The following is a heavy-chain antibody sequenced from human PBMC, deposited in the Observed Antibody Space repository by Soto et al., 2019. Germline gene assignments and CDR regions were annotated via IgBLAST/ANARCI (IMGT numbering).Heavy chain of an antibody. Sequence: GGSLRLSCAASGFTLSLYTINWVRQAPGKGLEWVSSLGVSDGSNKYYADSVKGRFTISRDNSKNTLYLQMNSLRAEDTAVYYCAKDSYSSSSGHGMDVWGQGTTVTVSS. CDR3: AKDSYSSSSGHGMDV. CDR2: LGVSDGSNK. J-gene: IGHJ6*02. D-gene: IGHD6-6*01. V-gene: IGHV3-30*02. CDR1: GFTLSLYT.